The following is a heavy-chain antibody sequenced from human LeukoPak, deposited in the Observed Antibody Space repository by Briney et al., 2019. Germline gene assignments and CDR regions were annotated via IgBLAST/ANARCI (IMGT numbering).Heavy chain of an antibody. D-gene: IGHD3-22*01. Sequence: PGGSLRLSCAAAAFTFSSYGMHWVRHAPGKGLGWVAVIWYDGTNNYYADSVKGRFTISRDNSKNTLYLQMNSLRAEDTAVYYCAKDRVVYYYDSSGIDYWGQGTLVTVSS. CDR1: AFTFSSYG. CDR3: AKDRVVYYYDSSGIDY. J-gene: IGHJ4*02. V-gene: IGHV3-33*06. CDR2: IWYDGTNN.